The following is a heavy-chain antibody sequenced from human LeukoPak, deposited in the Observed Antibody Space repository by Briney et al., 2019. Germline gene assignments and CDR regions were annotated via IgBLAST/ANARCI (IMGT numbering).Heavy chain of an antibody. CDR2: IRGSGGST. V-gene: IGHV3-23*01. D-gene: IGHD3-16*01. CDR1: GFTFSSYA. CDR3: AKGYYDYVWGSYYFDY. Sequence: GGSLRLSCAASGFTFSSYAMSWVRQAPGKGLEWVSAIRGSGGSTYYADSVKGRFTISRDNSRDTLYLQMNSQRAEDTAVYYCAKGYYDYVWGSYYFDYWGQGTLVTVSS. J-gene: IGHJ4*02.